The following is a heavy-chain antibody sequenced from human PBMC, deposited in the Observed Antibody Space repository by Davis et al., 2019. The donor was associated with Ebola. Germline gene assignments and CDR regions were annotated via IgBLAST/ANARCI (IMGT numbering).Heavy chain of an antibody. CDR3: ARELPVTGHRSADF. V-gene: IGHV1-2*06. D-gene: IGHD6-19*01. J-gene: IGHJ4*02. CDR1: GYTFVDCY. CDR2: IDSRSGDT. Sequence: ASVKVSCKASGYTFVDCYIHWVRLAPGQGLEWMGRIDSRSGDTNYAQKFLGRVTMTRDASITTVYMDLRSLNSDDTAVYYCARELPVTGHRSADFWGQGTLVTVSS.